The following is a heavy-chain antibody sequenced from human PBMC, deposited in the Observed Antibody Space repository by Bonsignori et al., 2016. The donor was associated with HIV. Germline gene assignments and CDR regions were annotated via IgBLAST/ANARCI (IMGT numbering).Heavy chain of an antibody. J-gene: IGHJ4*02. CDR3: ARAGYSSSWYN. D-gene: IGHD6-13*01. CDR2: INHSGST. V-gene: IGHV4-34*01. Sequence: WIRQPPGKGLEWIGEINHSGSTNYNPSLKSRVTISVDTSKNQFSLKLSSVTAADTAVYYCARAGYSSSWYNWGQGTLVTVSS.